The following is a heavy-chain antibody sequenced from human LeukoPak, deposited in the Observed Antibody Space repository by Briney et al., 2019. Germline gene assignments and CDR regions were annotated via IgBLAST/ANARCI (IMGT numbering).Heavy chain of an antibody. V-gene: IGHV3-23*01. CDR3: ASTRYCSSTSCYFREYFQH. CDR1: GFTFSSYA. J-gene: IGHJ1*01. Sequence: GGSLRLSCAASGFTFSSYAMSWVRQAPGKGLEWVSAISGSGGSTYYADSVKGRFTISRDNAKNSLYLQMNSLRAEDTAVYYCASTRYCSSTSCYFREYFQHWGQGTLVTVSS. D-gene: IGHD2-2*01. CDR2: ISGSGGST.